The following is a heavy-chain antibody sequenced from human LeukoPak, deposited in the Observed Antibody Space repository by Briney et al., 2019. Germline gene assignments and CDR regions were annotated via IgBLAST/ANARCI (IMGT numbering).Heavy chain of an antibody. Sequence: SETLSLTCTVSGGSISTYYWSWIRQPPGRGLEWIGYIYYTGNTNYNPSLKSRVTISVDTSKNQYSLRLTSVTAADTAVYYCARRATTDPPYYFDHWGQGTLVTVSS. V-gene: IGHV4-59*08. J-gene: IGHJ4*02. CDR3: ARRATTDPPYYFDH. CDR1: GGSISTYY. D-gene: IGHD1-26*01. CDR2: IYYTGNT.